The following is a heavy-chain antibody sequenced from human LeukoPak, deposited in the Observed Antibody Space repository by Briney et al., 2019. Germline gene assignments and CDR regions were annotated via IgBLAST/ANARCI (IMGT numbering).Heavy chain of an antibody. CDR3: ARASDFWSGYPDAFDI. D-gene: IGHD3-3*01. V-gene: IGHV4-59*12. CDR1: GGYISSYY. Sequence: SETLSLTCTVSGGYISSYYWSWIRQPPGKGLEWIGYIYYSGSTNYNPSLKSRVTISVDTSKNQFSLKLSSVTAADTAVYYCARASDFWSGYPDAFDIWGQGTVVTVSS. CDR2: IYYSGST. J-gene: IGHJ3*02.